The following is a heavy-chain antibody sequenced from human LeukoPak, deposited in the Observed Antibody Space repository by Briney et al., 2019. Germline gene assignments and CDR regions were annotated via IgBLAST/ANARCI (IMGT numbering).Heavy chain of an antibody. CDR2: MNSNSGNT. V-gene: IGHV1-8*01. CDR1: GYTFTGHE. CDR3: ARGSSGWYWGPDY. Sequence: ASVKVSCKASGYTFTGHEINWVRQATGQGLEWMGWMNSNSGNTGYAQRFQGRGTMTRNTSINTAYMELNNLRSEDTAVCYCARGSSGWYWGPDYWGPGTLVTVSS. J-gene: IGHJ4*02. D-gene: IGHD6-19*01.